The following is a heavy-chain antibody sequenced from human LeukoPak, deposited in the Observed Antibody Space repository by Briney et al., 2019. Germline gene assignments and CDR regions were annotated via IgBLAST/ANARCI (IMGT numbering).Heavy chain of an antibody. CDR2: IYYSGST. J-gene: IGHJ4*02. CDR3: ATASYGSGILFDY. D-gene: IGHD3-10*01. Sequence: SQTLSLTCTVSGGSISSGDYYWSWIRQPPGKGLEWIGYIYYSGSTYYNPSLKSRVTISVDTSKNQFSLKLSSVTAADTAVYYCATASYGSGILFDYWGQETLVTVSS. CDR1: GGSISSGDYY. V-gene: IGHV4-30-4*01.